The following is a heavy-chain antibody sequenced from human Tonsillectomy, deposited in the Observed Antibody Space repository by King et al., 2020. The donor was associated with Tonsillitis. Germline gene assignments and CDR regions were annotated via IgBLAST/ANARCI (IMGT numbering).Heavy chain of an antibody. Sequence: VQLQESGPGLVKPSQTLALTCTVSGASINSGGYYWSWTRQHPGKGLEWIGCIYYSGSTYYNPSLKSRVTISVDTSKNQFSLKLSSVTAADTAVYYCARVRYFYASSGYYLSDFDYWGQGTLVTVSS. CDR3: ARVRYFYASSGYYLSDFDY. J-gene: IGHJ4*02. V-gene: IGHV4-31*03. D-gene: IGHD3-22*01. CDR1: GASINSGGYY. CDR2: IYYSGST.